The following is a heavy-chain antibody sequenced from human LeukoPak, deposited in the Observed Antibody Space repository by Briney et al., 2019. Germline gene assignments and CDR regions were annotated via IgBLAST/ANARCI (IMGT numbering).Heavy chain of an antibody. V-gene: IGHV3-74*01. D-gene: IGHD6-19*01. CDR3: ARAPSGWHATDV. CDR2: VHIDGSST. Sequence: PGGSLRLSCAASGFTFGNYLMHWVRHAPGKGMMWVSRVHIDGSSTTYADSVKGRFTNSRDDAKNTLYLRMNSLRAEDTAVYYCARAPSGWHATDVWGQGTTVTVSS. J-gene: IGHJ6*02. CDR1: GFTFGNYL.